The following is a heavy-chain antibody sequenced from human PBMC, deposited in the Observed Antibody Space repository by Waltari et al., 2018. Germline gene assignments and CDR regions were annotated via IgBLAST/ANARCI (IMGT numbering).Heavy chain of an antibody. Sequence: EVQLVESGGGLVQPGGSLRLSCGASGFHFSSYWMTWVRQAPGKGLEWVANINPDGSERYYVDSVKGRFTISRDNAKNSLYLQVNSLGAEDTAIYYCARDSGRFYVDYWGQGTLLTVSS. CDR2: INPDGSER. D-gene: IGHD1-26*01. V-gene: IGHV3-7*01. CDR1: GFHFSSYW. J-gene: IGHJ4*02. CDR3: ARDSGRFYVDY.